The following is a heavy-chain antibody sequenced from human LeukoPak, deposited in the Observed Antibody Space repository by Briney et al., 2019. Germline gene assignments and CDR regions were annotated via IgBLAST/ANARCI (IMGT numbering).Heavy chain of an antibody. V-gene: IGHV3-53*01. J-gene: IGHJ4*02. Sequence: GGSLRLSCAASGFTVSSNYMSWVRQAPGKGLEWVSLIYSGGSTYYADSVKGRFTVSRDNSKNTLYLQMNSLRAEDTAVYYCARGALRDIYYFDYWGQGTLVTVSS. CDR2: IYSGGST. CDR1: GFTVSSNY. CDR3: ARGALRDIYYFDY. D-gene: IGHD2-21*01.